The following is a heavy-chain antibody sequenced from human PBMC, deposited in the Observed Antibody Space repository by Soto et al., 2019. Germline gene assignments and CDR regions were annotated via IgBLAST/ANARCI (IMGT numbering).Heavy chain of an antibody. CDR2: ISNSGSAK. CDR1: GFTFNNYE. D-gene: IGHD3-3*01. J-gene: IGHJ3*02. Sequence: GGSLRLSCAASGFTFNNYEMHWVRQAPGKGLEWVSFISNSGSAKYYADSLKGRFTISIDNAKNPLYLQMNSLRAEDTAVYYCAREGYDFWSAPDASDIRGQGTLVT. V-gene: IGHV3-48*03. CDR3: AREGYDFWSAPDASDI.